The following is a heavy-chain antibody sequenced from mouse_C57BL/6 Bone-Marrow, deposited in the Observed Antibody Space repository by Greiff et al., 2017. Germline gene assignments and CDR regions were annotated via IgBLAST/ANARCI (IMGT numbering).Heavy chain of an antibody. J-gene: IGHJ3*01. Sequence: EVQVVESGGGLVKPGGSLKLSCAASGFTFSSYAMSWVRQTPEKRLEWVATISDGGSYTYYPDNVKGRFTISRDNAKNNLYLQMSHLKSEDTAMYYCARERRDFAYWGQGTLVTVSA. D-gene: IGHD3-3*01. CDR2: ISDGGSYT. CDR1: GFTFSSYA. CDR3: ARERRDFAY. V-gene: IGHV5-4*01.